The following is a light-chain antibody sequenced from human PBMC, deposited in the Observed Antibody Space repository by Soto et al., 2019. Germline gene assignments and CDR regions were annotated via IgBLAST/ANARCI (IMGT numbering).Light chain of an antibody. CDR2: WAS. CDR1: QSVLYSSNNKNY. Sequence: DIVMTQSPDSLAVSLGERATINCKSSQSVLYSSNNKNYLAWYQQKPGQPPKLLIYWASTRESGVPDRFSGSGSGTDFTLTISSLQDDDVAVYYCQQYYSTLLTFRGGTKVDLK. CDR3: QQYYSTLLT. J-gene: IGKJ4*01. V-gene: IGKV4-1*01.